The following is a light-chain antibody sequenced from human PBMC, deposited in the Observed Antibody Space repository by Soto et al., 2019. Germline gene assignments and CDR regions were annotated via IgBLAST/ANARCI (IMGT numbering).Light chain of an antibody. CDR2: QTS. Sequence: VLTQAPLASPVTLGQPATISCRSTQSLVHSDGNTYLSWLQQRPGQPPILLIYQTSNRFSGVPDRFSGSGAGTDFTLRISRVEAADVGVYYCAQQTHFPRTFGQGTKLEI. V-gene: IGKV2-24*01. CDR1: QSLVHSDGNTY. CDR3: AQQTHFPRT. J-gene: IGKJ1*01.